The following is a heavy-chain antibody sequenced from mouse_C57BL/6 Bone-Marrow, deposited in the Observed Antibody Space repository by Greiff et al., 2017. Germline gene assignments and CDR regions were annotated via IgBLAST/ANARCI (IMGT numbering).Heavy chain of an antibody. CDR3: ARSRASSGYGY. D-gene: IGHD3-2*02. CDR2: INPSTGGT. J-gene: IGHJ2*01. Sequence: VQLQQSGPELVKPGASVKISCKASGYSFTGYYMNWVKQSPEKSLEWIGEINPSTGGTTYNQKFKAKATLTVDKSSSTAYMQLKRLTSEDSAVYYCARSRASSGYGYWGQGTTLTVSS. V-gene: IGHV1-42*01. CDR1: GYSFTGYY.